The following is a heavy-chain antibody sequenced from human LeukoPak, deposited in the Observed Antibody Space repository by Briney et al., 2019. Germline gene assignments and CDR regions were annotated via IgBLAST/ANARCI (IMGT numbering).Heavy chain of an antibody. J-gene: IGHJ3*02. V-gene: IGHV1-3*01. CDR1: GYTFTTSV. D-gene: IGHD3-10*01. Sequence: GASVKVSCKASGYTFTTSVMHWVRQASGQRLEWMGWINAGNGNTKCSQRFQGRDTITRDTSATTVYMDLSSLRSEDMAVYYCARPFRGVSGYDAYDIWGQGTLVTVS. CDR3: ARPFRGVSGYDAYDI. CDR2: INAGNGNT.